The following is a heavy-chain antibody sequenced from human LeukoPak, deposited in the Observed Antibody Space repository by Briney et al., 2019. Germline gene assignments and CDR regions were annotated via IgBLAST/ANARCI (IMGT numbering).Heavy chain of an antibody. CDR1: GFTVSSNY. CDR3: ARDVAVAGTDYFDY. V-gene: IGHV3-53*01. J-gene: IGHJ4*02. D-gene: IGHD6-19*01. CDR2: IYSGGST. Sequence: GGSLRLSCAASGFTVSSNYMSWVRQAPGKGLEWVSVIYSGGSTHYADSVKGRFTISRDNSKNTLYLQMNSLRAEDTAVYYCARDVAVAGTDYFDYWGQGTLVTVSS.